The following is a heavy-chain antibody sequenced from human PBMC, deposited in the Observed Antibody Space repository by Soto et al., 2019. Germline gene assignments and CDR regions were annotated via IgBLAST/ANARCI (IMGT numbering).Heavy chain of an antibody. D-gene: IGHD4-17*01. CDR3: ARADGYGGKAYFDY. Sequence: QVQLVQSGAEVKKPGASVKVSCKASGYTFTSYGITWVRQAPGQGLEWMGWISGYNGNTNYAQKLQGRVTMTTDTSTSTAYMELRILTSDDTAVYYCARADGYGGKAYFDYWGQETLVTVSS. V-gene: IGHV1-18*01. J-gene: IGHJ4*02. CDR2: ISGYNGNT. CDR1: GYTFTSYG.